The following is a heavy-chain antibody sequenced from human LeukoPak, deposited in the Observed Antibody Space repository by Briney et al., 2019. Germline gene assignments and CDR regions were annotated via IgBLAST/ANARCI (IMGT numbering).Heavy chain of an antibody. CDR2: IKQDEGER. J-gene: IGHJ6*04. CDR3: ARGRGLDV. Sequence: GGSLRLSCAASGFSFSSHWMTWVRQAPGKGLEWVANIKQDEGERYYVDSVKGRFTISRDNAKNSLYPQMNSLRVEDTAVYYCARGRGLDVWGKGTTVTVSS. CDR1: GFSFSSHW. V-gene: IGHV3-7*01.